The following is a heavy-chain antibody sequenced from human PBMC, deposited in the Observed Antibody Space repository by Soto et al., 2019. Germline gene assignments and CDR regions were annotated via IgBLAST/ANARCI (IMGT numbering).Heavy chain of an antibody. CDR2: INHSGST. CDR3: ARGTLPIDY. V-gene: IGHV4-34*01. J-gene: IGHJ4*02. CDR1: GGSFSGYY. Sequence: TSETLSLTCAVYGGSFSGYYWSWIRQPPGKGLEWIGEINHSGSTNYNPSLKSRVTISVDTSKNQFSLKLSSVTAADTAVYYCARGTLPIDYWGQGTLVTVSS. D-gene: IGHD3-10*01.